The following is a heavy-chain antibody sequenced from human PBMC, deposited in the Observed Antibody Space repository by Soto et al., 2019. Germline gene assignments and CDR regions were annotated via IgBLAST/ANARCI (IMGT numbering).Heavy chain of an antibody. CDR3: ARDATMYDNSSPGAFDI. V-gene: IGHV4-31*03. CDR1: GGSISSGGYY. CDR2: IYYSGST. J-gene: IGHJ3*02. D-gene: IGHD3-22*01. Sequence: QVQLQESGPGLVKPSQTLSLTCTVSGGSISSGGYYWSWIRQHPGKGLEWIGYIYYSGSTYYNPSLKRRVTISVDTSKNHFSLKLSSVTAADTAVYYCARDATMYDNSSPGAFDIWGQGTMVTVSS.